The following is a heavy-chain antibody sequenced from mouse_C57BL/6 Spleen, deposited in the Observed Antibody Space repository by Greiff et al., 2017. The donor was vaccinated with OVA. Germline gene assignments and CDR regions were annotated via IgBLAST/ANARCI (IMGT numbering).Heavy chain of an antibody. CDR1: GYTFTDYE. CDR2: IDPETGGT. CDR3: TRWGNGSSPWFAY. Sequence: VKLMESGAELVRPGASVTLSCKASGYTFTDYEMHWVKQTPVHGLEWIGAIDPETGGTAYNQKFKGKAILTADKSSSTAYMELRSLTSEDSAVYYCTRWGNGSSPWFAYWGQGTLVTVSA. V-gene: IGHV1-15*01. D-gene: IGHD1-1*01. J-gene: IGHJ3*01.